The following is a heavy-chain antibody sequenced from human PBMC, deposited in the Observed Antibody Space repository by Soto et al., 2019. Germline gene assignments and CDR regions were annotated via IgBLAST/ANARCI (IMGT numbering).Heavy chain of an antibody. D-gene: IGHD5-12*01. V-gene: IGHV3-49*03. CDR3: TRDEGGYEGGKWAFDI. J-gene: IGHJ3*02. CDR2: IRSKAYGGTT. CDR1: GFTFGDYA. Sequence: GGSLRLSCTASGFTFGDYAMSWFRQAPGKGLEWVGFIRSKAYGGTTEYAASVKGRFTISRDDSKSIAYLQMNSLKTEDTAVYYCTRDEGGYEGGKWAFDIWGQGTMVTVSS.